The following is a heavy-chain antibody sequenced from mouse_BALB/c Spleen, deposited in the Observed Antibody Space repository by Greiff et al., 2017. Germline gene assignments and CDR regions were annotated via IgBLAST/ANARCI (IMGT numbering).Heavy chain of an antibody. CDR1: GDSITSVY. Sequence: EVNLVESGPSLVKPSQTLSLTCSVTGDSITSVYWNWIRKFPGNKLEYMGYISYSGSTYYNPSLKSRISITRDTSKNQYYLQLNSVTTEDTATYYCARGGNWDWFAYWGQGTLVTVSA. CDR2: ISYSGST. D-gene: IGHD4-1*01. V-gene: IGHV3-8*02. J-gene: IGHJ3*01. CDR3: ARGGNWDWFAY.